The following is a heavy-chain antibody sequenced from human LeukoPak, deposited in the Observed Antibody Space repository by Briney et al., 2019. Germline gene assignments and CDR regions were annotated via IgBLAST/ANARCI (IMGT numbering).Heavy chain of an antibody. Sequence: PGGSLRLSCAASGFTLSAYAMHWVRQAPGKGLEWVAVISYDGSNKYYADSVKGRFTISGDKSKDTLYLQMNSLRPEDTAVYYCARGPGPIAGAKNPFDIWGQGTMVTVSS. CDR3: ARGPGPIAGAKNPFDI. CDR2: ISYDGSNK. V-gene: IGHV3-30*01. D-gene: IGHD1-26*01. CDR1: GFTLSAYA. J-gene: IGHJ3*02.